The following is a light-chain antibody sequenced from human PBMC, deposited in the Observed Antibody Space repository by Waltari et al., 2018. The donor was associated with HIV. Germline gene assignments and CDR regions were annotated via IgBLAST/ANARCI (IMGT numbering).Light chain of an antibody. V-gene: IGKV3-11*01. Sequence: EIVLTQSPATLSHSPGERANLSCRASQSVGFHLAWYQQKPGQAPRLLIYDASNRATVTPARFSGSWSGTDFALTISSLEPEDFAVYYCQQRSDWPPITFGQGTRLEIK. J-gene: IGKJ5*01. CDR2: DAS. CDR1: QSVGFH. CDR3: QQRSDWPPIT.